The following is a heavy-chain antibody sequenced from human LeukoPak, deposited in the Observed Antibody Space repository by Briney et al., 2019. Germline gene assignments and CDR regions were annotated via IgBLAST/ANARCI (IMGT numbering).Heavy chain of an antibody. CDR2: ISSSGST. D-gene: IGHD6-19*01. Sequence: PSETLSLTCTVSGDSISSGDYYWSWIRQPAGKGLEWIGRISSSGSTNYNPSLKSRVTISVDTSKNQFSLKLSSVTAADTAVYYCARADLDSSGWHEAFDIWGQGTMVTVSS. CDR3: ARADLDSSGWHEAFDI. CDR1: GDSISSGDYY. J-gene: IGHJ3*02. V-gene: IGHV4-61*02.